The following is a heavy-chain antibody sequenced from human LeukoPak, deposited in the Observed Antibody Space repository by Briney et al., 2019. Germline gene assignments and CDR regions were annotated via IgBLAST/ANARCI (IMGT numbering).Heavy chain of an antibody. CDR1: VYAFTGYY. J-gene: IGHJ4*02. D-gene: IGHD3-10*01. V-gene: IGHV1-2*02. Sequence: ASVKVSCTASVYAFTGYYMHWVRQAPGQRLEWMGWINPNLGDTNYAQKFQGRVTMTRDTSISTAYMELTRLRSDDTAVYYCAKLASGGDYWGQGTLVTVSS. CDR2: INPNLGDT. CDR3: AKLASGGDY.